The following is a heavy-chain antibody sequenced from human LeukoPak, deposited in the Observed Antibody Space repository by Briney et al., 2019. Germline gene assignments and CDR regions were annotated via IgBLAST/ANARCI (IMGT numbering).Heavy chain of an antibody. CDR2: INHSGST. CDR1: GGSFSGYY. J-gene: IGHJ5*02. V-gene: IGHV4-34*01. Sequence: SETLSLTCAVYGGSFSGYYWSWIRQPPGKGLEWIGEINHSGSTNYNPSLKSRVTISVDTSKNQFSLKLSSVTAADTAVYYCARGPTVTTYNWFDPWGQGTLVTVSS. CDR3: ARGPTVTTYNWFDP. D-gene: IGHD4-11*01.